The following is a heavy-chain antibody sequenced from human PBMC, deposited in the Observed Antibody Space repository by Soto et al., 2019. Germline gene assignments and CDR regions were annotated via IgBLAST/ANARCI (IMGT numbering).Heavy chain of an antibody. D-gene: IGHD2-8*02. CDR1: GASIGSGGW. J-gene: IGHJ5*02. V-gene: IGHV4-4*02. Sequence: SETLSLTCAVSGASIGSGGWWSWVRQPPGKGLEWIAEIFHDGNTNYSPSLKSRVTISIDKSQNQFSLNVYSVTAADTAVYYCARHEGWTGPDQWGQGTLVTVSS. CDR3: ARHEGWTGPDQ. CDR2: IFHDGNT.